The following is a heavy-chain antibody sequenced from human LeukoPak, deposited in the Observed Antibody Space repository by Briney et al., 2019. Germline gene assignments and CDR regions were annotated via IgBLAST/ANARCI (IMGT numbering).Heavy chain of an antibody. CDR2: IDTGGDNT. CDR3: ARDHGNELDY. CDR1: GLTFSTYA. V-gene: IGHV3-23*01. D-gene: IGHD1-1*01. J-gene: IGHJ4*02. Sequence: GGSLRLSCAASGLTFSTYAMAWVRQAPGKGLEWVATIDTGGDNTYYADSVKGRFTISRDNSKNTLDLQMISLRADDTAVYYCARDHGNELDYWGQGTLVTVSS.